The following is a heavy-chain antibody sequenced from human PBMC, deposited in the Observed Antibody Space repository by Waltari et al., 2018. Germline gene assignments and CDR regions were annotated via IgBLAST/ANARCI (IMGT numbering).Heavy chain of an antibody. D-gene: IGHD1-26*01. CDR3: SSVRSWGLREY. CDR1: GFTLGDYA. V-gene: IGHV3-49*04. J-gene: IGHJ4*02. CDR2: IRSKEYGWTT. Sequence: EVQLVESGGDLVQPGRSLRLPCTASGFTLGDYAMTWVRQSPGKGLGWVGLIRSKEYGWTTRYAASVKYRFNISSDESKNMAYLQMISLETEDTAMYFCSSVRSWGLREYWGQGTLVTVSS.